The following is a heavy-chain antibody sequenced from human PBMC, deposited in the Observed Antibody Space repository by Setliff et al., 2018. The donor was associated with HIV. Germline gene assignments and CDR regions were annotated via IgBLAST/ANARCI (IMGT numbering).Heavy chain of an antibody. V-gene: IGHV5-51*01. CDR3: ARVVNDFVVRGFVYYMDV. J-gene: IGHJ6*03. CDR2: VYPGDSDT. D-gene: IGHD3-10*01. CDR1: GYSFTNYW. Sequence: PGESLKISCKGFGYSFTNYWIGWVRQMPGKGLDWMGIVYPGDSDTRYSPSFQGQVTISADRSISTAYLQWNSLKASDTAMYYCARVVNDFVVRGFVYYMDVWGKGTTVTVSS.